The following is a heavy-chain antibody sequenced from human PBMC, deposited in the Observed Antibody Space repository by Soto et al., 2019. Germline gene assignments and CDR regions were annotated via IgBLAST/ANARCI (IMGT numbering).Heavy chain of an antibody. V-gene: IGHV1-46*01. CDR2: INPNAGST. CDR3: ERSSAGVFGIVIAGSNWLGP. D-gene: IGHD3-16*02. Sequence: GASVKASSKAPADPLTSYYIHWVRQPPGHGLEGMGIINPNAGSTRFAQTFQGRITITRDTSTSTVYMELRTLRSEDTAVYYCERSSAGVFGIVIAGSNWLGPWGKVSRVAVSS. CDR1: ADPLTSYY. J-gene: IGHJ5*02.